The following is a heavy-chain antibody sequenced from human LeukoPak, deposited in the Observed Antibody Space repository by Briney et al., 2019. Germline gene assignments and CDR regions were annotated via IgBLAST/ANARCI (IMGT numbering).Heavy chain of an antibody. Sequence: ASVKVSCKASGYTFTSYGISWVRQAPGQGLEWMGWISAYNGNTNYAQKLRGRVTMTTDTSTSTAYMELRSLRSDDTAVYYCARDHYYDSSGPFEFDPWGQGTLVTVSS. CDR3: ARDHYYDSSGPFEFDP. V-gene: IGHV1-18*01. CDR1: GYTFTSYG. D-gene: IGHD3-22*01. J-gene: IGHJ5*02. CDR2: ISAYNGNT.